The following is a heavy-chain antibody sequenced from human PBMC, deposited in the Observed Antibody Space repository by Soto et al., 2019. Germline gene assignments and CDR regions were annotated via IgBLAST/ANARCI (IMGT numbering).Heavy chain of an antibody. D-gene: IGHD2-2*01. V-gene: IGHV3-23*01. CDR2: ISGSGGST. Sequence: AGGSLRLSCAASGFTFSSYAMSWVRQAPGKGLEWVSAISGSGGSTYYADSVKGRFTISRDNSKNTLYLQMNSLRAEDTAVYYCISVVPAAPWYYYGMDVWGQGTTVTVSS. CDR3: ISVVPAAPWYYYGMDV. CDR1: GFTFSSYA. J-gene: IGHJ6*02.